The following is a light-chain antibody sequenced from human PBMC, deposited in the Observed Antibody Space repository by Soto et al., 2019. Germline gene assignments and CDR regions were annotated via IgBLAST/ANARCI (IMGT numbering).Light chain of an antibody. CDR1: QSINAH. CDR2: GAS. CDR3: QQYNTWLWT. Sequence: EVVMTQSPATLSVSPGERVTLSCRASQSINAHLAWYQQKPGQAPRLLIHGASTRATGIPARFSVSGFGTKFILTISSIQSEDFAVYYCQQYNTWLWTFGQGTKVEIQ. V-gene: IGKV3-15*01. J-gene: IGKJ1*01.